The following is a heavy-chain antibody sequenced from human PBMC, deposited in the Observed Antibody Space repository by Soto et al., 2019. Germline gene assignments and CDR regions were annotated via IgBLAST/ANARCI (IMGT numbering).Heavy chain of an antibody. D-gene: IGHD3-16*01. V-gene: IGHV1-3*01. J-gene: IGHJ5*02. Sequence: KFQGRVTITRDTSASTAYMELSSLRSEDTAVYYCARGLGGPAREYWFDPWGQGTLVTVSS. CDR3: ARGLGGPAREYWFDP.